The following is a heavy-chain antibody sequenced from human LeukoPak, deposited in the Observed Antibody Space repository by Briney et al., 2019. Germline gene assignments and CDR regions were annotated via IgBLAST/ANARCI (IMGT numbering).Heavy chain of an antibody. CDR2: IKSKTDGGTT. J-gene: IGHJ6*04. CDR3: TTKPCSSTSCYYYYGMDV. Sequence: GGSLRLSCAASGFTFSNAWMSWVRQAPGKGLEWVGRIKSKTDGGTTDYAAPVKGRFTISRDDSKNTLYLQMYSLKTEDTAVYYCTTKPCSSTSCYYYYGMDVWGKGTTVTVSS. V-gene: IGHV3-15*01. CDR1: GFTFSNAW. D-gene: IGHD2-2*01.